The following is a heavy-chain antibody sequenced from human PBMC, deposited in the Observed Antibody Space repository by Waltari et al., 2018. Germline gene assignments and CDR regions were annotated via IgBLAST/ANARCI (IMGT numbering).Heavy chain of an antibody. J-gene: IGHJ5*02. Sequence: QLQLHESGPGLVKPSETLSLPCTVSGGSISRRSYHWGWIRQPPGKELEWIGSIYYSGSTCDNPSLKSRVTISVDTSKNQFSLKLSSVTAADTAVYYCARDSGGSSGWYNNWFDPWGQGTLVTVSS. CDR3: ARDSGGSSGWYNNWFDP. D-gene: IGHD6-19*01. CDR2: IYYSGST. V-gene: IGHV4-39*07. CDR1: GGSISRRSYH.